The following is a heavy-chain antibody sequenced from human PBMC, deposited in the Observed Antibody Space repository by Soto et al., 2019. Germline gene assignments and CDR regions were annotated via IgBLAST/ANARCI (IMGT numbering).Heavy chain of an antibody. CDR1: GGSISSGGYY. CDR3: ARSYYSDTSGLCGMDV. D-gene: IGHD3-22*01. CDR2: IYYSGST. V-gene: IGHV4-31*03. J-gene: IGHJ6*02. Sequence: PSETLSLTCTVSGGSISSGGYYWSWIRQHPGKGLEWIGYIYYSGSTYYNPSLKSRVTISVDTSKNQFSLKLSSVTAADTAVYYCARSYYSDTSGLCGMDVWGQGTTVTVSS.